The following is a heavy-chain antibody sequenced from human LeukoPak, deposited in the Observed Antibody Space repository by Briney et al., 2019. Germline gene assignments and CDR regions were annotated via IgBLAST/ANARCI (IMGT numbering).Heavy chain of an antibody. D-gene: IGHD3-10*01. CDR1: GGSFSGYY. CDR2: INHSGST. Sequence: SETLSLTCAVYGGSFSGYYWSWIRQPPGKGLEWIGEINHSGSTNYNPSLKSRVTISVDTSKNQFSLKLSSVTAADTAVYYCARRAGGYGSGRGYYYYYMDVWGKGTTVTISS. J-gene: IGHJ6*03. V-gene: IGHV4-34*01. CDR3: ARRAGGYGSGRGYYYYYMDV.